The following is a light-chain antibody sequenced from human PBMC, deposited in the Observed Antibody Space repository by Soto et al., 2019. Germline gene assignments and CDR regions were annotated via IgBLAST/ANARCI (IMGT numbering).Light chain of an antibody. CDR3: MQALQTRLT. Sequence: DIVMTQSPLSLPVTPGEPASISCRSSQSLLHSNGYNYLDWYLQKPGQSPQLLIYLGSNRASGVXDXCSGSGSGTDFTLKISRVEAEDVGVYYCMQALQTRLTFGGGTKVEIK. J-gene: IGKJ4*01. V-gene: IGKV2-28*01. CDR2: LGS. CDR1: QSLLHSNGYNY.